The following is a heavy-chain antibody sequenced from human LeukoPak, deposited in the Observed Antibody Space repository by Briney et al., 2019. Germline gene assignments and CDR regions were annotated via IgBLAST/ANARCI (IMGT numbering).Heavy chain of an antibody. CDR2: IYHSGST. Sequence: KTSETLSLTCAVYGGSFSGYYWSWIRQPPGKGLEWIGSIYHSGSTNYNPSLKSRVTISVDTSKNQFSLKLSSVTAADTAVYYCARAEERKIVVSYYFDYWGQGTLVTVSS. D-gene: IGHD3-22*01. CDR1: GGSFSGYY. CDR3: ARAEERKIVVSYYFDY. J-gene: IGHJ4*02. V-gene: IGHV4-34*01.